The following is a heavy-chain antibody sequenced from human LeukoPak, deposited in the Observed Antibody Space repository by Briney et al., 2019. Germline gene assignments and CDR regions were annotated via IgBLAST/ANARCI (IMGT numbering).Heavy chain of an antibody. D-gene: IGHD4-11*01. CDR1: GYSISSDYY. CDR3: ARVSTTVAVKY. V-gene: IGHV4-38-2*01. Sequence: TSETLSLTCAVSGYSISSDYYWCWIRPPPGKGLEWIGNSYRSGSTNYNPSLKSRVTISVDTSKNQFSLKLSSATAAATAVYYCARVSTTVAVKYWGQGILVTISS. CDR2: SYRSGST. J-gene: IGHJ4*02.